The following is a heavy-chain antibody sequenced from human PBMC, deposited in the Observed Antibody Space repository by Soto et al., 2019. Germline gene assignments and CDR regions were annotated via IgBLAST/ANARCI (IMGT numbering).Heavy chain of an antibody. CDR1: GFTFSSYA. D-gene: IGHD3-22*01. CDR3: VKGEYYYDGSAYYPFDY. J-gene: IGHJ4*02. Sequence: PGGSLRLSCSASGFTFSSYAMHWVRQAPGKGLEYVSSISTNGGSTHYADSVKGRFTISRDNSKNKQYLQMSSLRPEDTAVYYCVKGEYYYDGSAYYPFDYWGQGRMVTVSS. V-gene: IGHV3-64D*06. CDR2: ISTNGGST.